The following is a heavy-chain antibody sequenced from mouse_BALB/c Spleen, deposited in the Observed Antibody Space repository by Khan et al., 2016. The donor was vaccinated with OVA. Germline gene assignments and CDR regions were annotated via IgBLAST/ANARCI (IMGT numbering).Heavy chain of an antibody. D-gene: IGHD1-1*01. CDR1: GYSFTDYN. CDR2: IDPYNGGT. V-gene: IGHV1S135*01. CDR3: ARTDYYGSSYYVDY. Sequence: VQLKESGPELVKPGASVKVSCKASGYSFTDYNMFWVKQSHGKGLEWIGYIDPYNGGTSYNQKFRGKATLTVDKSSSTAFMHLSSLTSEDSAVFYCARTDYYGSSYYVDYWGQGTTLTVSS. J-gene: IGHJ2*01.